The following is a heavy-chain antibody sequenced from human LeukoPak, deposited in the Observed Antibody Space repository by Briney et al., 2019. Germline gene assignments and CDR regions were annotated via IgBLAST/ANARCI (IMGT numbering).Heavy chain of an antibody. CDR3: ARVLDS. Sequence: SETLSLTCTVSGGSVSTSDYYWGWIRQSPVKGLEWIGDVFYTGKTNYNPSLRGRATISIDTSKNQFSLKLTYVTAADSAVYYCARVLDSWGQGTLVTVSS. CDR2: VFYTGKT. J-gene: IGHJ4*02. CDR1: GGSVSTSDYY. D-gene: IGHD3-10*01. V-gene: IGHV4-39*07.